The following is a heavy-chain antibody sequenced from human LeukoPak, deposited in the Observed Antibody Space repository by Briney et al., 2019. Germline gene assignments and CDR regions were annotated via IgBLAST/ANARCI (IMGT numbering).Heavy chain of an antibody. Sequence: SETLSLTCAVYGGSFSGYYWSWIRQPPGKGLEWIGEINHSGSTNYNPSLKSRVTISVDTSKNQFSLKLSSVTAADTAVYYCARANYYDSSGHQTYYFDYWGQGTLATVSS. J-gene: IGHJ4*02. CDR3: ARANYYDSSGHQTYYFDY. CDR1: GGSFSGYY. CDR2: INHSGST. V-gene: IGHV4-34*01. D-gene: IGHD3-22*01.